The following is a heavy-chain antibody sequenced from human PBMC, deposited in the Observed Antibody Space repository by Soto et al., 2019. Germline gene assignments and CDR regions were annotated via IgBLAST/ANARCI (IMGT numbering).Heavy chain of an antibody. J-gene: IGHJ4*02. CDR3: ARVGYCSGGSCYYFDY. D-gene: IGHD2-15*01. CDR2: IIPILGIA. CDR1: GGTSSSYT. Sequence: SVKVSCKASGGTSSSYTISWVRQAPGQGLEWMGRIIPILGIANYAQKFQGRVTITADKSTSTAYMELSSLRSEDTAVYYCARVGYCSGGSCYYFDYWGQGTLVTVSS. V-gene: IGHV1-69*02.